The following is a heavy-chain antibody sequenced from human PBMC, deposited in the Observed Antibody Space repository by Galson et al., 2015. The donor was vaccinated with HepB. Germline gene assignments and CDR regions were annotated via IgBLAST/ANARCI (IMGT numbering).Heavy chain of an antibody. Sequence: SLRLSCAASGFTFSSYTMNWVRQAPGKGLEWVSSISGSRTYIYYAESVRGRFTISRDNAKNSLYLQMSSLRVEDTAVYYCASGPPLYSSSWSTAYWGQGTLVTVSS. CDR3: ASGPPLYSSSWSTAY. CDR2: ISGSRTYI. V-gene: IGHV3-21*01. D-gene: IGHD6-13*01. CDR1: GFTFSSYT. J-gene: IGHJ4*02.